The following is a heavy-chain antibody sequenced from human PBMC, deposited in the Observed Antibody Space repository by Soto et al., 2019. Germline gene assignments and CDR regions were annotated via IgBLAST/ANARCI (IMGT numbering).Heavy chain of an antibody. Sequence: GYIYYSGSTYYNPSLKSRVTMSVDTSKNQFSLKLSSVTAVDTAVYYCARISEGPYYFDYWGQGTLVTFSS. V-gene: IGHV4-28*01. CDR3: ARISEGPYYFDY. CDR2: IYYSGST. J-gene: IGHJ4*02.